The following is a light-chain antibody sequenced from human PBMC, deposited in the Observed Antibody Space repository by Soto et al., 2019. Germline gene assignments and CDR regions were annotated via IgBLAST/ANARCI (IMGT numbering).Light chain of an antibody. CDR3: QQYNTFWT. CDR1: QSVNSW. Sequence: DIQMTQSPSTLSASVGDRVTITCRASQSVNSWLAWYQQKPGKAPKLLIYKASSLEGGVPSRFSGSGSGTEFTLTISGLQPGDFATYYCQQYNTFWTFGQGTKVDMK. CDR2: KAS. J-gene: IGKJ1*01. V-gene: IGKV1-5*03.